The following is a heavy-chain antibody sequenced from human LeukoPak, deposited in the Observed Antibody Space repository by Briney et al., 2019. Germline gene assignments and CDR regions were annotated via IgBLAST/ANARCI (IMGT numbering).Heavy chain of an antibody. CDR1: GGSISSSSYY. V-gene: IGHV4-39*01. J-gene: IGHJ4*02. CDR3: ARPPSYSSGWSSFDY. CDR2: IYYSGST. D-gene: IGHD6-19*01. Sequence: PSETLSLTCTVSGGSISSSSYYWGWIRQPPGKGLEWIGSIYYSGSTYCNPSLKSRVTISVDTSKNQFSLKLSSVTAADTAVYYCARPPSYSSGWSSFDYWGQGTLVTVSS.